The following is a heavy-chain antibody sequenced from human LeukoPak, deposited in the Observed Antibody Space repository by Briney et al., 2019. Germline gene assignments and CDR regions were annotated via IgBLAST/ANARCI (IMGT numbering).Heavy chain of an antibody. CDR1: GYSISSGYY. CDR2: IYHSGST. D-gene: IGHD2-21*02. Sequence: ASETLSLTCTVSGYSISSGYYWGWIRQPPGKGLEWIGSIYHSGSTYYNPSLKSRVTISVDTSKNQFSLKLSSVTAADTAVYYCARGSANCGGDCRSRRGGTLVDYWGQGTLVTVSS. J-gene: IGHJ4*02. CDR3: ARGSANCGGDCRSRRGGTLVDY. V-gene: IGHV4-38-2*02.